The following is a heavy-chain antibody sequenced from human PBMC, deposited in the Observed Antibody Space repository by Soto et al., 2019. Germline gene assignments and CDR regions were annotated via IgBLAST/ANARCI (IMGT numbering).Heavy chain of an antibody. D-gene: IGHD6-13*01. CDR2: IIPILGIA. CDR3: VAAAGTNYFDY. Sequence: SVKVSCKASGGTFSSYTISWVRQAPGQGLEWMGRIIPILGIANYVQKFQGRVTITADKSTSTAYMELSSLRSEDTAVYYCVAAAGTNYFDYWGQGTLVTVSS. CDR1: GGTFSSYT. V-gene: IGHV1-69*02. J-gene: IGHJ4*02.